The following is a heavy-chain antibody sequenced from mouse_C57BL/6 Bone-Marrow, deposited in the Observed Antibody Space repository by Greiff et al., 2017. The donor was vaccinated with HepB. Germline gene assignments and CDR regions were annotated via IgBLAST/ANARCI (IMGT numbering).Heavy chain of an antibody. CDR2: IHPNSGST. Sequence: VQLQQSGAELVKPGASVKLSCKASGYTFTSYWMHWVKQRPGQGLEWIGMIHPNSGSTNYNEKFKSKATLTVDKSSSTAYMQLSSLTSEDSAVYYCAYDGYYVYFDYWGQGTTLTVSS. CDR3: AYDGYYVYFDY. J-gene: IGHJ2*01. D-gene: IGHD2-3*01. CDR1: GYTFTSYW. V-gene: IGHV1-64*01.